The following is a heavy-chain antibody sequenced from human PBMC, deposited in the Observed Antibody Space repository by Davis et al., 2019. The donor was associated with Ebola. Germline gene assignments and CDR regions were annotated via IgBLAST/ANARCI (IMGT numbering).Heavy chain of an antibody. Sequence: SVKVSCKSSGGTFSSSAVGWVRQAPGQGLEWMGGIIPMFRSPNYAEKFLDRVTITADESTKTVYMEMRSLRPEDTAVYFCARGQTGFYYDSSDSPSWFDPWGRGTLVTVSS. D-gene: IGHD3-22*01. CDR2: IIPMFRSP. CDR3: ARGQTGFYYDSSDSPSWFDP. V-gene: IGHV1-69*13. J-gene: IGHJ5*02. CDR1: GGTFSSSA.